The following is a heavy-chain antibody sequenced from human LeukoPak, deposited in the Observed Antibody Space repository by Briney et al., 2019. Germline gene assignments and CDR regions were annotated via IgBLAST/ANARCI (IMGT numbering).Heavy chain of an antibody. CDR3: ARGTAAGNLPDY. V-gene: IGHV3-30*02. Sequence: GGSLRLSCAASGFTFSTFGMHWVRQAPGKGLEWVAFMRYDVSNNYYADSVKGRFTISRDISKNTLYLRMNSLRAEDTAVYYCARGTAAGNLPDYWGQGTLVTVSS. CDR1: GFTFSTFG. D-gene: IGHD6-13*01. J-gene: IGHJ4*02. CDR2: MRYDVSNN.